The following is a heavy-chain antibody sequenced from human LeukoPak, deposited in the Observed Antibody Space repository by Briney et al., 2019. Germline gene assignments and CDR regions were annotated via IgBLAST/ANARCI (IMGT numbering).Heavy chain of an antibody. D-gene: IGHD2-2*01. CDR2: INPNGGGT. J-gene: IGHJ4*02. V-gene: IGHV1-2*02. CDR3: ARDGGVIVVVPAAPYY. CDR1: GYTFTGYC. Sequence: ASVKVSCKAYGYTFTGYCMHWVRQAPGQGLEWVGWINPNGGGTNYAQTFQGRVTLTRDTSTRPVYMELSRLRSDDTAVYYCARDGGVIVVVPAAPYYWGPGTLVTASS.